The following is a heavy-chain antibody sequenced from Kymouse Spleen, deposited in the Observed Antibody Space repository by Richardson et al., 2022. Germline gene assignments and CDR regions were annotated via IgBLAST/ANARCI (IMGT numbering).Heavy chain of an antibody. D-gene: IGHD3-9*01. J-gene: IGHJ4*02. CDR1: GFTFSSYS. CDR2: ISSSSSYI. V-gene: IGHV3-21*03. Sequence: EVQLVESGGGLVKPGGSLRLSCAASGFTFSSYSMNWVRQAPGKGLEWVSSISSSSSYIYYADSVKGRFTISRDNAKNSLYLQMNSLRAEDTAVYYCARDPVLRYFDWLSLYFDYWGQGTLVTVSS. CDR3: ARDPVLRYFDWLSLYFDY.